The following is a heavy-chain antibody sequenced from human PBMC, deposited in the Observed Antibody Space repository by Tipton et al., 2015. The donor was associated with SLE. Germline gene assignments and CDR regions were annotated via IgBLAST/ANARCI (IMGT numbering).Heavy chain of an antibody. CDR3: ARDHLPGGYNIYRNV. D-gene: IGHD3-10*01. Sequence: TLSLTCTVSGGSISSYYWNWIRQPPGKGLEWIAYIYYSGSTNYNPSLKSRVTISVDTSKNQFSLKLSSVTAADTAVYYCARDHLPGGYNIYRNVGGKEPPVTGSS. CDR1: GGSISSYY. CDR2: IYYSGST. V-gene: IGHV4-59*01. J-gene: IGHJ6*03.